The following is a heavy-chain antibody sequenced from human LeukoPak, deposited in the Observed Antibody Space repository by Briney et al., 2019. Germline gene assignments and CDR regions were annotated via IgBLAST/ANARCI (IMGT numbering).Heavy chain of an antibody. CDR3: TRHLDGIAAYDY. CDR2: IIPIFGTA. CDR1: GGTFSSYA. D-gene: IGHD6-13*01. J-gene: IGHJ4*02. Sequence: SVKVSCKASGGTFSSYAISWVRQAPGQGLEWMGGIIPIFGTANYAQKFQGRVTITADESTSTAYMELSSLRSEDTAVYYCTRHLDGIAAYDYWGQGSLVTVSS. V-gene: IGHV1-69*13.